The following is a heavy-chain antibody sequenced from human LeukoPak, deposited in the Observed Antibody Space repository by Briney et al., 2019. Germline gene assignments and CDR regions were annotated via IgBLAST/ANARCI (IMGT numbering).Heavy chain of an antibody. CDR2: INHSGGT. CDR1: GGSFSGYY. J-gene: IGHJ2*01. D-gene: IGHD6-13*01. V-gene: IGHV4-34*01. CDR3: ARVEAAAGALWYFDL. Sequence: SETLSLTCAVYGGSFSGYYWSWIRQPPGKGLEWIGEINHSGGTNYNPSLKSRVTISVDTSKNQFSLKLSSVTAADTAVYYCARVEAAAGALWYFDLWGRGTLSLSP.